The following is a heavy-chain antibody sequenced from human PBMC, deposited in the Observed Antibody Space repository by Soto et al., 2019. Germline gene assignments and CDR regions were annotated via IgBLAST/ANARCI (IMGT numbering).Heavy chain of an antibody. Sequence: EVQLVESGGGLVQPGRSLRLSCAASGFTFDDYAMHWVRQAPGKGLEWVSGISWNSGSIGYADSVKGRFTISRDNAKNSLYLQMNSLRAEDTALYYCVKGGQLITEGGGYWGQGTRVTVSS. CDR3: VKGGQLITEGGGY. CDR1: GFTFDDYA. V-gene: IGHV3-9*01. J-gene: IGHJ4*02. D-gene: IGHD2-2*01. CDR2: ISWNSGSI.